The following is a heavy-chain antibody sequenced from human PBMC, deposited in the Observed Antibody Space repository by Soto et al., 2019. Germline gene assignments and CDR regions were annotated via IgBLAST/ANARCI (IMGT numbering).Heavy chain of an antibody. CDR2: ISWNSGSI. CDR1: GFTFDDYA. CDR3: AKDNFRPTVTVFDY. J-gene: IGHJ4*02. Sequence: EVQLVESGGGLVQPGRSLRLSCAASGFTFDDYAMHWVRQAPGKGLEWVSGISWNSGSIGYADSVKGRFTISRDNAKNSLYLQMNSLRAEDTALYYCAKDNFRPTVTVFDYWGQGTLVTVSS. D-gene: IGHD4-4*01. V-gene: IGHV3-9*01.